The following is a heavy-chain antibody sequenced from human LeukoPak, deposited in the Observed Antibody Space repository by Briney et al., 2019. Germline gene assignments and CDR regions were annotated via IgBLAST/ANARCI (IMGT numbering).Heavy chain of an antibody. CDR2: ISSSSNYI. CDR1: EFTFSSYS. J-gene: IGHJ4*02. Sequence: PGGSLRLSCAASEFTFSSYSMNWVRQAPGKGLEWVSSISSSSNYIYYADSVKGRFTISRDNAKNSLYLQMNSLRAEDTAVYYCATQMVVGAPFDYWGQGTLVTVSS. V-gene: IGHV3-21*04. D-gene: IGHD1-26*01. CDR3: ATQMVVGAPFDY.